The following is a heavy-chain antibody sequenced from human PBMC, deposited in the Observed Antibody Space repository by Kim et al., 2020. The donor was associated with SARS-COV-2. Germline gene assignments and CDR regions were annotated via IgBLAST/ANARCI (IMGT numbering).Heavy chain of an antibody. CDR1: GGSISSSNW. V-gene: IGHV4-4*02. Sequence: SETLSLTCAVSGGSISSSNWWSWVRQPPGKGLEWIGEIYHSGSTNYNPSLKSRVTISVDKSKNQFSLKLSSVTAADTDVCYCARDVGKEGQLWLFGLWGRGTLVTVSS. J-gene: IGHJ2*01. CDR3: ARDVGKEGQLWLFGL. D-gene: IGHD5-18*01. CDR2: IYHSGST.